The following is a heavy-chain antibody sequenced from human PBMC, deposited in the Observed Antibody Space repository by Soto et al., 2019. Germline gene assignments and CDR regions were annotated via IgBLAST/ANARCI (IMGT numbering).Heavy chain of an antibody. J-gene: IGHJ6*02. V-gene: IGHV3-74*01. Sequence: PGGSLRLSCAVSGSTFSNDWMHWVRQAPGKGLVWVSHINSDGGSTNYADFVKGRFTIARDNAKNTVYLQMNSLRAEDTAVYYCARDRSYSLDVWGQGTTVTVSS. CDR3: ARDRSYSLDV. CDR1: GSTFSNDW. CDR2: INSDGGST.